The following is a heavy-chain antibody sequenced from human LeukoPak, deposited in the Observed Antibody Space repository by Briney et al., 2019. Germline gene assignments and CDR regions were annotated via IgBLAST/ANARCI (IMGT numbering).Heavy chain of an antibody. CDR1: GFSFDRYA. CDR2: ISYNGRNT. J-gene: IGHJ4*02. CDR3: ARGRYYDSSGYPSY. Sequence: GGSLRLSCEASGFSFDRYAMHWVRLPPGKGLEWVVVISYNGRNTYYADSVKGRFTISRDNSKNTLYLQMNTLRPEDTAMYYCARGRYYDSSGYPSYWGQGTLVTVSS. D-gene: IGHD3-22*01. V-gene: IGHV3-30*04.